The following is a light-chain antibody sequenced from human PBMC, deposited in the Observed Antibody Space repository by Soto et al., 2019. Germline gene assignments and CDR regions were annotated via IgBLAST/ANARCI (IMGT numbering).Light chain of an antibody. CDR1: QSVTSSY. CDR2: GAS. J-gene: IGKJ1*01. Sequence: EIVLTQSPGTLSLATGERATLSCRASQSVTSSYLAWYQQKPGQAPRLLIYGASSRATGLPDRVSGSGSGTAFTLTISRLEPKDFAVYYCQQYGSSPKTFGQGTKVEIK. CDR3: QQYGSSPKT. V-gene: IGKV3-20*01.